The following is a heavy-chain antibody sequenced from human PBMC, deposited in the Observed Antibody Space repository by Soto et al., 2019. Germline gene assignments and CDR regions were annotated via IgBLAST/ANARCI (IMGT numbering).Heavy chain of an antibody. V-gene: IGHV1-8*01. CDR2: MSPNGGKT. CDR3: ARGVVAGVDY. Sequence: ASVKVSCKASGYTFTSLDINWVRQAPGQGLEWMGWMSPNGGKTGYAEKFQGRVSMTRDTSINTAYMELSSLRSDDTAVYFCARGVVAGVDYWGQGTLVTVSS. J-gene: IGHJ4*02. CDR1: GYTFTSLD. D-gene: IGHD2-15*01.